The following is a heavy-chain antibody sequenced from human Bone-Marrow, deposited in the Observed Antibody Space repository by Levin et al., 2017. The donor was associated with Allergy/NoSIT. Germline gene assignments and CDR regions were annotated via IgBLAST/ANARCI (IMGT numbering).Heavy chain of an antibody. D-gene: IGHD6-19*01. Sequence: SQTLSLTCIVSGGSIGSTPHYWAWIRQPPGKGLEWIGSLYYGGNTNYNPSLKSRVTISADTSKTRLSLNLTSVTAADTAMYYCARRDQYLSGWVPGFDYWGQGTLVTVSS. CDR2: LYYGGNT. CDR3: ARRDQYLSGWVPGFDY. V-gene: IGHV4-39*01. J-gene: IGHJ4*02. CDR1: GGSIGSTPHY.